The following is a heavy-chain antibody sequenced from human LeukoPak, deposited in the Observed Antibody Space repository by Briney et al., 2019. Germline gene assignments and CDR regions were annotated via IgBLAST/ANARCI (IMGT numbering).Heavy chain of an antibody. Sequence: GASVKASCKASGGTFSNYAISWVRQAPGQGLEWMGGIIPIFGTANYAQKFQGRVTITADESTSTAYMELSSLRSEDTAVYYCARSVSPLYYYYYGMDVWGQGTTVTVSS. D-gene: IGHD4-17*01. CDR3: ARSVSPLYYYYYGMDV. V-gene: IGHV1-69*13. CDR1: GGTFSNYA. J-gene: IGHJ6*02. CDR2: IIPIFGTA.